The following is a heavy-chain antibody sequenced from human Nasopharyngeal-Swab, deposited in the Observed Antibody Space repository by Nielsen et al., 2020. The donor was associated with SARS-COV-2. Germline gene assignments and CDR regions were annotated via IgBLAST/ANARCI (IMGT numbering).Heavy chain of an antibody. CDR2: IKEDGDEI. V-gene: IGHV3-7*01. J-gene: IGHJ4*02. Sequence: WIRQPPGKGLEWVATIKEDGDEIYYVDSVKGRFTISRDNSKNTLYLQMNSLRAEDTAVYYCAREAGTTVTTYGGVPDYWGQGTLVTVSS. CDR3: AREAGTTVTTYGGVPDY. D-gene: IGHD4-17*01.